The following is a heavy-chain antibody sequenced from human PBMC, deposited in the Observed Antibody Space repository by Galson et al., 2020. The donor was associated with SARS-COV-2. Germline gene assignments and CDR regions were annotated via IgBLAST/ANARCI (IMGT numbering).Heavy chain of an antibody. CDR1: GFTFSSYA. CDR3: AVLRSTGYSYDNRYYGMDV. V-gene: IGHV3-30*04. D-gene: IGHD5-18*01. Sequence: GGSLSLSCAASGFTFSSYAMHWVRQAPGKGLEWVAVISYDGSNKYYADSVKGRFTISRDNSKNTLYLQMNSLRAEDTAVYYCAVLRSTGYSYDNRYYGMDVWGQGTTVTVSS. CDR2: ISYDGSNK. J-gene: IGHJ6*02.